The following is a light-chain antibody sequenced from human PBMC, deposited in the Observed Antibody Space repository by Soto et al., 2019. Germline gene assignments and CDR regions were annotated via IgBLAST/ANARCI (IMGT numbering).Light chain of an antibody. CDR2: LGS. J-gene: IGKJ1*01. CDR3: MQALQLRT. V-gene: IGKV2-28*01. Sequence: DTVMTQSPLSLSVTPGEPASISCRSSQSLLYSNGYNYLDWYLQKPGQSPQLLIYLGSNRASGVPDRFSGSGSGTDFTLRISRVEAEDVGVYYCMQALQLRTFGQGTKVEI. CDR1: QSLLYSNGYNY.